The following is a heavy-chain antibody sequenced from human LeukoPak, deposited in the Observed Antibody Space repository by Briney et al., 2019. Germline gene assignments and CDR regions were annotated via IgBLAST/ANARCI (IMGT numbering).Heavy chain of an antibody. CDR3: AGRGYSAYERSYHFDY. J-gene: IGHJ4*02. Sequence: GGSLRLSCAASGLTFSNYAMTWVRQAPGKGLEWASGISGSGGTTYYADSVKGRFTIFRDNSKNTLYLQMNSLRAEDTAVYYCAGRGYSAYERSYHFDYWGQGTLVTVSS. CDR1: GLTFSNYA. V-gene: IGHV3-23*01. D-gene: IGHD5-12*01. CDR2: ISGSGGTT.